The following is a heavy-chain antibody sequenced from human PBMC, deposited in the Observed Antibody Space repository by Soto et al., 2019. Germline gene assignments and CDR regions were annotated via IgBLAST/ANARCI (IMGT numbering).Heavy chain of an antibody. J-gene: IGHJ3*02. CDR3: ASEHSSSDDAFDI. Sequence: QVQLQQWGAGLLKPSETLSLTCAVYGGSFSGYYWSWIRQPPGKGLEWIGEINHSGSTNYNPSLKSRVTISVDTAKNQFSLKRSSVTAADSAVYYCASEHSSSDDAFDIWGQGTMVTVSS. CDR1: GGSFSGYY. D-gene: IGHD6-6*01. V-gene: IGHV4-34*01. CDR2: INHSGST.